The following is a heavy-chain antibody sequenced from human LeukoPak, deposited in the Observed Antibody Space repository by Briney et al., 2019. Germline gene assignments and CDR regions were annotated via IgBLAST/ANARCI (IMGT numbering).Heavy chain of an antibody. D-gene: IGHD1-26*01. CDR1: GYTFTSYY. CDR3: ARDPPQESSGSYYPGYYFDY. J-gene: IGHJ4*02. V-gene: IGHV1-46*01. CDR2: INPSGGST. Sequence: ASVKVPCKASGYTFTSYYMHWVRQAPGQGLEWMGIINPSGGSTSYAQKFQGRVTMTRDMSTSTVYMELSSLRSEDTAVYYCARDPPQESSGSYYPGYYFDYWGQGTLVTVSS.